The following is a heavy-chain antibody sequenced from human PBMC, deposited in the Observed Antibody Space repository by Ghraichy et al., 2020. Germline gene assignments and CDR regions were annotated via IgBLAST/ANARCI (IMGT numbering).Heavy chain of an antibody. V-gene: IGHV4-39*01. CDR2: IYYSGST. CDR3: ARHVGWSGYPDY. CDR1: GGSISSSSYY. D-gene: IGHD3-3*01. J-gene: IGHJ4*02. Sequence: SETLSLTCTVSGGSISSSSYYWGWIRQPPGKGLEWIGSIYYSGSTYYNPSLKSRVTISVDTSKNQFSLKLSSVTAADTAVYYCARHVGWSGYPDYWGQGTLVTVSS.